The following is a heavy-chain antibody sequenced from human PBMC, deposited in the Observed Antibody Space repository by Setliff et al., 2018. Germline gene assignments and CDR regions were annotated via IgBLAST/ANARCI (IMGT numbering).Heavy chain of an antibody. Sequence: QPGGSLRLSCAASGFTFSTYSMSWVRQAPGKGLEWVSAISGDSVYIYYADSVKGRFTISRDNSKNTLYLQMRSLRAEDTAIYYCANHNPARRAFDIWGQGTMVTVSS. CDR1: GFTFSTYS. CDR3: ANHNPARRAFDI. J-gene: IGHJ3*02. V-gene: IGHV3-23*01. CDR2: ISGDSVYI.